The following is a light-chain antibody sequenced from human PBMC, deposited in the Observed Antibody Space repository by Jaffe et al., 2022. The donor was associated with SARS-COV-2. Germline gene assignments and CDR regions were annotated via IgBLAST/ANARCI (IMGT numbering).Light chain of an antibody. CDR1: SSDVGGYDY. V-gene: IGLV2-8*01. CDR3: GSFSGSYVWI. CDR2: YVT. J-gene: IGLJ2*01. Sequence: QSALTQPPSASGSPGQSVTISCTGTSSDVGGYDYVSWYQHHPGKAPKLIIYYVTERPSGVPDRFSGSKSGNTASLTVSGLQAEDEANYYCGSFSGSYVWIFGGGTKLTVL.